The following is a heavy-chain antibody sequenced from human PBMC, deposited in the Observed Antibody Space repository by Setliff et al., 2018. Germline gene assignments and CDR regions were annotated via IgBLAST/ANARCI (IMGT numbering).Heavy chain of an antibody. CDR1: GGSFSGYY. J-gene: IGHJ4*02. CDR3: RFWSSYYKNDY. CDR2: INQSGNT. D-gene: IGHD3-3*01. V-gene: IGHV4-34*01. Sequence: SETLSLTCTVYGGSFSGYYWGWIRQSPGKRPEWIAEINQSGNTNYNPSLNSRVSVSVDTPTNQFSLKVFSVTAADTAVYYCRFWSSYYKNDYWAQGTLVTVSS.